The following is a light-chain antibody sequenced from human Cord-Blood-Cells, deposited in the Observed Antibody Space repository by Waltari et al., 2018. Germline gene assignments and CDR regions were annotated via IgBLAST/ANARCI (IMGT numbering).Light chain of an antibody. Sequence: QSALTQPRSVSGSPGQSVTISCTGTSSDVGGYNYVSWYHQHPGKAPKLIIHEVSKRPSGVPDRFSGAKSGNAASLTISGLHAEDEAEYYCCSYAGSFVVFGGGTKLTVL. CDR2: EVS. V-gene: IGLV2-11*01. CDR3: CSYAGSFVV. J-gene: IGLJ2*01. CDR1: SSDVGGYNY.